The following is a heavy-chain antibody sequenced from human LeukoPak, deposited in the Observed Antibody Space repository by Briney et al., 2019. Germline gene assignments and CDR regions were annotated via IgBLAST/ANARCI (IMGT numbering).Heavy chain of an antibody. D-gene: IGHD3-3*01. Sequence: PGGSLRLSCAASGFTFSSYEMNWVRQAPGKGLEWVSYISSSGSTIYYADSVKGRFTISRDNARNSLFLQMNSLRAEDTAVYYCARERPVPDFYYGMDVWGQGTTVTVSS. CDR3: ARERPVPDFYYGMDV. CDR1: GFTFSSYE. V-gene: IGHV3-48*03. J-gene: IGHJ6*02. CDR2: ISSSGSTI.